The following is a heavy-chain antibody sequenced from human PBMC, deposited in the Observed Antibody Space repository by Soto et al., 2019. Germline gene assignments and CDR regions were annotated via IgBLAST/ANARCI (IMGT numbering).Heavy chain of an antibody. J-gene: IGHJ6*02. CDR2: ISSSGSTI. Sequence: GGSLRLSCAASGFTFSSSEMNWVRQAPGKGLEWVSYISSSGSTIYYAGSVKGRFTISRDNAKNSLYLQMNSLRAEDTAVYYWARDQLLYYYYGMDVWGQGTTVTVSS. CDR1: GFTFSSSE. CDR3: ARDQLLYYYYGMDV. D-gene: IGHD2-2*01. V-gene: IGHV3-48*03.